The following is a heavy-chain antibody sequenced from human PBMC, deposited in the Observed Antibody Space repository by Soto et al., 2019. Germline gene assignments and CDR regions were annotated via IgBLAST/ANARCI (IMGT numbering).Heavy chain of an antibody. CDR3: ARSHAGTYSASDY. CDR1: GGTFSSYA. V-gene: IGHV1-69*12. CDR2: IIPIFGTA. D-gene: IGHD1-26*01. J-gene: IGHJ4*02. Sequence: QVQLVQSGAEVKKPGSSVKVSCKASGGTFSSYAISWVRQAPGQGLEWMGGIIPIFGTANYAQKFQGRVTTTAAESTSTAYMELTSLRSEDSPEPYCARSHAGTYSASDYWGQGTLVTVSS.